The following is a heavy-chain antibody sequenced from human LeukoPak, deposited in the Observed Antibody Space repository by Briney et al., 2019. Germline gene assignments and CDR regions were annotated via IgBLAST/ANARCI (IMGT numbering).Heavy chain of an antibody. J-gene: IGHJ4*02. CDR3: AKGHGDSSGYYYFDS. Sequence: PGGSLRLSCAASGFTFSSYAMSWVRQAPGKGLEWVSAISGSGGSTYYADSVKGRFTIFRDNSKNMLYLQMNSLRVEDTAVYYCAKGHGDSSGYYYFDSWGLGTLVTVSS. V-gene: IGHV3-23*01. CDR2: ISGSGGST. D-gene: IGHD3-22*01. CDR1: GFTFSSYA.